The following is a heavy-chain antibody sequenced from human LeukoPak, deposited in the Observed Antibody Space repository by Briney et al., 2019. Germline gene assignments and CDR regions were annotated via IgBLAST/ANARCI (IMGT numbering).Heavy chain of an antibody. CDR1: GYTFTSYG. J-gene: IGHJ4*02. V-gene: IGHV1-18*01. CDR2: ISAYNGNT. D-gene: IGHD3-9*01. CDR3: ARDREVLRYFDWLSSTDVY. Sequence: ASVKVSCKASGYTFTSYGISWVRQAPGQGLEWMGWISAYNGNTNYAQKLQGRVTMTTDTSTSTAYMELRSLRSDDTAVYYCARDREVLRYFDWLSSTDVYWGQGSLVTASS.